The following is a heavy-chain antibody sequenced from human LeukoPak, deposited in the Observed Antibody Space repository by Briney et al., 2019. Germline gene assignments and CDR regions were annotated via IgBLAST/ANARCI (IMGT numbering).Heavy chain of an antibody. D-gene: IGHD5-24*01. V-gene: IGHV3-7*01. CDR2: IKHDGSEK. CDR3: ARDLGRMAPPLWDAFDI. J-gene: IGHJ3*02. CDR1: GFTFSTYW. Sequence: PGGSLRLSCVASGFTFSTYWMTWVRQVPGKGLEWVANIKHDGSEKHYAASVKSRFTISRDNAKNSLNLQMNSLRAEDTAVYYCARDLGRMAPPLWDAFDIWGQGTMVTVSS.